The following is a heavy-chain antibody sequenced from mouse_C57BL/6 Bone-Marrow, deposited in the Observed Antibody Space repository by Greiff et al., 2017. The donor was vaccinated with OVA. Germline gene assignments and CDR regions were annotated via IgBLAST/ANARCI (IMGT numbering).Heavy chain of an antibody. J-gene: IGHJ3*01. D-gene: IGHD1-1*01. CDR2: IYPRSGNT. V-gene: IGHV1-81*01. CDR1: GYTFTSYG. Sequence: QVQLQQSGAELARPGASVKLSCKASGYTFTSYGISWVKQRTGQGLEWIGEIYPRSGNTYYNEKFKGKATLTADKSSSTAYMELRSLTSEDSAVYFGARTRYYGSSYPAWFAYWGQGTLVTVSA. CDR3: ARTRYYGSSYPAWFAY.